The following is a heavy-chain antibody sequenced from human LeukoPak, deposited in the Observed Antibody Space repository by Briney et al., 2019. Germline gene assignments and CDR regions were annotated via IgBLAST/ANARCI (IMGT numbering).Heavy chain of an antibody. V-gene: IGHV4-4*07. CDR2: MYISGST. D-gene: IGHD4/OR15-4a*01. J-gene: IGHJ4*02. CDR3: ARMESWVLPTGPRGFDH. CDR1: GVSISSYY. Sequence: SETLSLTCTVSGVSISSYYWSWIRQPAGKGLEWIGRMYISGSTNYNPSLKSRVTMSVDTSRNQFSLKVSSVTAADTAVYYCARMESWVLPTGPRGFDHWGQGTLVTVSS.